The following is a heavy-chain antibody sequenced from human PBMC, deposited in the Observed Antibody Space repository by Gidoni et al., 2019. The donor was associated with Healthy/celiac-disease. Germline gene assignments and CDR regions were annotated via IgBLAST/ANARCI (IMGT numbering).Heavy chain of an antibody. Sequence: VHLQESGPGLVKPSHTLTLTCTLSGGSIIIGSHYWSWTRQPAGKGLEWIGRIYTSGSTTYNPTLKSRGTISVDTSKNQFSLKLSSVTAADTGVYYCARGQPYGSSSVYYGMDVWGQGTTVTVAS. CDR3: ARGQPYGSSSVYYGMDV. J-gene: IGHJ6*02. D-gene: IGHD6-13*01. CDR2: IYTSGST. CDR1: GGSIIIGSHY. V-gene: IGHV4-61*02.